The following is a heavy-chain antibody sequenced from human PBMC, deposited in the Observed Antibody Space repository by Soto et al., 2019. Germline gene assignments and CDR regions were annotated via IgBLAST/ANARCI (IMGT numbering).Heavy chain of an antibody. CDR3: TTAHPRGPDY. J-gene: IGHJ4*02. Sequence: NPGGSLRLSCATSGFTFSDARMNWVRQAPGKGLEWVGLIKGKADGGTVDYSAPVKGRFIISRDDSRNTLYLHMNSLKTEDTAVYYCTTAHPRGPDYWGQGTLVTVSS. D-gene: IGHD5-12*01. CDR2: IKGKADGGTV. CDR1: GFTFSDAR. V-gene: IGHV3-15*01.